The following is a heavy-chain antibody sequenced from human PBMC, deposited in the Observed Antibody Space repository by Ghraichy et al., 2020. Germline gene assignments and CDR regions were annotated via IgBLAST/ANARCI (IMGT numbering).Heavy chain of an antibody. Sequence: SETLSLTCTVSGGSISSGDYYWSWIRQPPGKGLEWIGYIYYSGSTYYNPSLKSRVTISVDTSKNQFSLKLSSVTAADTAVYYCARYQPGALGAFDIWGQGTMVTVSS. V-gene: IGHV4-30-4*01. D-gene: IGHD1-26*01. CDR3: ARYQPGALGAFDI. J-gene: IGHJ3*02. CDR2: IYYSGST. CDR1: GGSISSGDYY.